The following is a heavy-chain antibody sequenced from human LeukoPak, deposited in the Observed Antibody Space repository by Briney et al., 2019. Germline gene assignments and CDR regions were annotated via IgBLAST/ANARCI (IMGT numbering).Heavy chain of an antibody. CDR1: GFTLSYYN. J-gene: IGHJ4*02. CDR3: ARETPDGYDY. Sequence: GGSLRLSCAASGFTLSYYNMNWVRQVPGKGLEWVSSISSSSSYIYYADSVKGRFTISRDNAKNSLYLQMNSLRADDTAVYYCARETPDGYDYWGQGTLVTVSS. CDR2: ISSSSSYI. V-gene: IGHV3-21*01. D-gene: IGHD5-24*01.